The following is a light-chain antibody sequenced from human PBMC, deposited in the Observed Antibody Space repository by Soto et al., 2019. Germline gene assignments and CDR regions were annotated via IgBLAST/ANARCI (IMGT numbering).Light chain of an antibody. CDR3: CSYAGRSTWDVV. J-gene: IGLJ2*01. CDR1: SSDVGGSGL. V-gene: IGLV2-23*01. CDR2: EGF. Sequence: QSVLTQPASLSGSPGQSITISCTGTSSDVGGSGLVSWYQFHPGKAPKLLIFEGFKRPSGISNRFSGSKSGSTASLTISGLQAEDEADYSCCSYAGRSTWDVVFGGGTKVTVL.